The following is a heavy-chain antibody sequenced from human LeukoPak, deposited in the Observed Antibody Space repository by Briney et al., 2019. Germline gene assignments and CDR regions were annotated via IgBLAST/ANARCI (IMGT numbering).Heavy chain of an antibody. CDR1: GFTFSSYA. D-gene: IGHD3-3*01. CDR2: ISGSGGST. V-gene: IGHV3-23*01. J-gene: IGHJ4*02. Sequence: GGSLRLSCAASGFTFSSYAMSWVRQAPGKGLEWVSAISGSGGSTYYADSVKGGFTISRENSKNTLYLQMNTLRAEDTPVYYCAKDAGINYDFWSGYYNYFDSSGQGTLVTVSS. CDR3: AKDAGINYDFWSGYYNYFDS.